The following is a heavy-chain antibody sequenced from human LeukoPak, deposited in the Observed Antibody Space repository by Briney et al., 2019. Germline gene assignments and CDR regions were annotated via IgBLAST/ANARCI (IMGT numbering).Heavy chain of an antibody. V-gene: IGHV1-2*02. D-gene: IGHD6-19*01. J-gene: IGHJ3*02. CDR2: INPNSGVT. CDR3: ARDNGSVAGRRDAFDI. CDR1: GCTFTGYY. Sequence: ASVKVSCKASGCTFTGYYMHWVRKAPGQGLEWMGWINPNSGVTNYAQKFQGRVTMTRDTSISTAYMELSRLRSDDTAVYYCARDNGSVAGRRDAFDIWGQGTMVTVSS.